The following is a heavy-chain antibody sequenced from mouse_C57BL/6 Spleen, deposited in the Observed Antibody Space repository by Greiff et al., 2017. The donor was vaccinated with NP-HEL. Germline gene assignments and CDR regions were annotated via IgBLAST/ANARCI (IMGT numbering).Heavy chain of an antibody. J-gene: IGHJ4*01. CDR2: IWSGGST. Sequence: QVQLQQSGPGLVQPSQSLSITCTVSGFSLTSYGVHWVRQSPGKGLEWLGVIWSGGSTDYNAAFISSLSISKDNSKSQVFFKMSSLQADDTVIYYCARSSLLPLGAMDYWGQGTSVTVSS. V-gene: IGHV2-2*01. D-gene: IGHD1-1*01. CDR1: GFSLTSYG. CDR3: ARSSLLPLGAMDY.